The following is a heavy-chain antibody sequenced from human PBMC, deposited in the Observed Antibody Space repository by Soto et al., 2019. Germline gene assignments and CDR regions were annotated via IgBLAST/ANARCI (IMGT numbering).Heavy chain of an antibody. CDR3: AKDPFVYDFLI. Sequence: GGSLRLSCAASGVTFSSYAMSWVRQAPGKGLGWVSAISGSGGSTYCADSVKGRFTISRDNSKNTLYLQMNSLRAEDTAVYYCAKDPFVYDFLIWGQGTMVTVSS. J-gene: IGHJ3*02. V-gene: IGHV3-23*01. D-gene: IGHD3-3*01. CDR2: ISGSGGST. CDR1: GVTFSSYA.